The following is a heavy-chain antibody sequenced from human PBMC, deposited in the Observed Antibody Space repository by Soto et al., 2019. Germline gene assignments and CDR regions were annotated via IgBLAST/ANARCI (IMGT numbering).Heavy chain of an antibody. Sequence: PVGSLRLSCAASGFTFSSYAMHWVRQAPGKGLEWVAVISYDGSNKYYADSVKGRFTISRDNSKNTLYLQMNSLRAEDTAVYYCARDSGLIVVVIEIDYWGQGTLVTVSS. CDR3: ARDSGLIVVVIEIDY. V-gene: IGHV3-30-3*01. CDR2: ISYDGSNK. J-gene: IGHJ4*02. CDR1: GFTFSSYA. D-gene: IGHD3-22*01.